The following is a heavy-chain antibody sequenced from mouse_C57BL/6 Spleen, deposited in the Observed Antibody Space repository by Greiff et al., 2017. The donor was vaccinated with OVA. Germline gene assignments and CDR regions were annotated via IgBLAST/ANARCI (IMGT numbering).Heavy chain of an antibody. Sequence: EVQRVESGGGLVKPGGSLKLSCAASGFTFSNYGMHWVRQAPEKGLEWVAYISSGSSTIYYADTVKGRFTISRDTASNTLFLQMTSLRSEDTDMYYCESYDYYGSSYDDGMDYWGQGTSVTVSS. J-gene: IGHJ4*01. V-gene: IGHV5-17*01. D-gene: IGHD1-1*01. CDR1: GFTFSNYG. CDR2: ISSGSSTI. CDR3: ESYDYYGSSYDDGMDY.